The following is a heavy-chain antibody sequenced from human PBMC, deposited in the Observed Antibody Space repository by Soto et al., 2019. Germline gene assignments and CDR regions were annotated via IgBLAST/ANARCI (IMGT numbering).Heavy chain of an antibody. CDR3: TRDRVWVFGVVIRYYYYYMDV. Sequence: GGSLRLSCTASGFTFGDYAMSWFRQAPGKGLEWVGFIRSKAYGGTTEYAASVKGRFTISRDDSKSIAYLQMNSLKTEDTAVYYCTRDRVWVFGVVIRYYYYYMDVWGKGTTVTVSS. CDR2: IRSKAYGGTT. J-gene: IGHJ6*03. V-gene: IGHV3-49*03. CDR1: GFTFGDYA. D-gene: IGHD3-3*01.